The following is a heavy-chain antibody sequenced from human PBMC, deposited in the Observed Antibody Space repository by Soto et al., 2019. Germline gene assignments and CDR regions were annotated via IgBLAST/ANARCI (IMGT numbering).Heavy chain of an antibody. CDR1: GVTVGIHD. D-gene: IGHD3-16*01. J-gene: IGHJ5*02. CDR2: ISGSGGST. CDR3: AKNRNVLGDWFDP. Sequence: ANAGVTVGIHDGNVLRPVPGKGLEWVSAISGSGGSTYYADSVKGRFTISRDNSKNTLYLQMNSLRAEDTAVYYCAKNRNVLGDWFDPWGQGSLVKVSS. V-gene: IGHV3-23*01.